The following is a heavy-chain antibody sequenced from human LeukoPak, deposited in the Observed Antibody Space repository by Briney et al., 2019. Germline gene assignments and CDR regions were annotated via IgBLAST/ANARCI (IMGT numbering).Heavy chain of an antibody. CDR1: GYTFTSYG. D-gene: IGHD4-17*01. Sequence: ASVKVSCKASGYTFTSYGISWVRQAPGQGLEWMGWISAYNGNSNYAQKLQGRVTMTTDTSTSTAYMELRSLRSDDTAVYYCARIVYYGDYVGWFDPWGQGTLVTVSS. CDR3: ARIVYYGDYVGWFDP. V-gene: IGHV1-18*01. J-gene: IGHJ5*02. CDR2: ISAYNGNS.